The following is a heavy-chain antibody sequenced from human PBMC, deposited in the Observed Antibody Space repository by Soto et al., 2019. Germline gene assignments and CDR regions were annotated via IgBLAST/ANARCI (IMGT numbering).Heavy chain of an antibody. V-gene: IGHV1-3*01. J-gene: IGHJ4*02. D-gene: IGHD2-21*02. Sequence: VKVSCKASGYTFISYAMHWVRQAPGQRLEWMGWINAGNDNTKYSQKFQGRVTITRDTSASTAYMELSSLRSEDTAVYYCARGIVVVTALDYWGQGTLVTVSS. CDR3: ARGIVVVTALDY. CDR1: GYTFISYA. CDR2: INAGNDNT.